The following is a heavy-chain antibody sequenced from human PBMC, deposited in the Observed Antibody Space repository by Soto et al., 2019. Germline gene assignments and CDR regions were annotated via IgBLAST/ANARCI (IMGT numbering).Heavy chain of an antibody. CDR2: IYYSGST. Sequence: SETLSLTCTVSGGSISSYYWSWIRQPPGKGLEWIGYIYYSGSTNYNPSLKSRVTISVDTSKNQFSLKLSSVTAADTAVYYCARHPNDFWSGYPYWYFDLWGRGTLVTVSS. CDR1: GGSISSYY. CDR3: ARHPNDFWSGYPYWYFDL. V-gene: IGHV4-59*08. J-gene: IGHJ2*01. D-gene: IGHD3-3*01.